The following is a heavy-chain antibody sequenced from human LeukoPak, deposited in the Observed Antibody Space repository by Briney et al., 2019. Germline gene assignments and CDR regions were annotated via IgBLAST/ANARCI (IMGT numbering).Heavy chain of an antibody. Sequence: GGSLRLSCAASGFTFSTYSMNWVRQAPRQGLEWVSSISSSSTYIYYADSVKGRFTISRDNSKNSLYLQMNNLRAEDTAVYYCARWDRFHGVWGQGTLVTVSS. CDR1: GFTFSTYS. CDR3: ARWDRFHGV. D-gene: IGHD1-14*01. V-gene: IGHV3-21*01. J-gene: IGHJ4*02. CDR2: ISSSSTYI.